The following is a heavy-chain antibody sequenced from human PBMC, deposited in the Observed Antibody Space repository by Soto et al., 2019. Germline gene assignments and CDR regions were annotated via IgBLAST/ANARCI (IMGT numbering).Heavy chain of an antibody. CDR2: MNPNSGNT. D-gene: IGHD4-17*01. V-gene: IGHV1-8*01. Sequence: QVQLVQSGAEVKKPGASVKVSCKASGYTFTSYDINWVRQATGQGLEWMGWMNPNSGNTGYAQKFQGRVTMTRNTSISTAYMELRSLRSEDTAVYYCARAVTTLYYYYGMDVWGQGTTVTVSS. CDR1: GYTFTSYD. CDR3: ARAVTTLYYYYGMDV. J-gene: IGHJ6*02.